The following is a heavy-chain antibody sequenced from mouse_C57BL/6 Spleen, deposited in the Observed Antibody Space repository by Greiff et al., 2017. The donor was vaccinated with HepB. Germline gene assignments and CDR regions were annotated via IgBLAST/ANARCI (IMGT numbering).Heavy chain of an antibody. D-gene: IGHD1-1*01. J-gene: IGHJ1*03. Sequence: QVQLQQSGPGLVQPSQSLSITCTVSGFSLTSYGVHWVRQSPGKGLEWLGVIWSGGSTDYNAAFISRLSISKDNSKSQVFFKMNRLQADDTAIYYCARVATGYFDVWGTGTTVTVSS. CDR1: GFSLTSYG. V-gene: IGHV2-2*01. CDR2: IWSGGST. CDR3: ARVATGYFDV.